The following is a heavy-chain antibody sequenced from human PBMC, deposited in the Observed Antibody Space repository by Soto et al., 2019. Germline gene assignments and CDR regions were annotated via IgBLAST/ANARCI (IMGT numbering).Heavy chain of an antibody. Sequence: QVQLVESGGGVVQPGRSLRLSCAASGFTFSSYAMHWVRQAPGKGLEWVAVISYDGSNKYYADSVKGRFTISRDNSKNPLYLQMNSLRSEDTAVYYCARGRRYFDWLLPDYWGQGTLVTVSS. V-gene: IGHV3-30-3*01. CDR3: ARGRRYFDWLLPDY. D-gene: IGHD3-9*01. J-gene: IGHJ4*02. CDR1: GFTFSSYA. CDR2: ISYDGSNK.